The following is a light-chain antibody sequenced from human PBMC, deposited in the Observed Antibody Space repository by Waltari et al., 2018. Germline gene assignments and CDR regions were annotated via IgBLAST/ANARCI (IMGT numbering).Light chain of an antibody. CDR3: VIYMGSGIWV. Sequence: QTVVTQEPSLSVSPGETVTLTCALSSGSLSSTPYPSWYQPSPGQAPRTLVYKTNIRSSGVPDRFSGSVLGNKAALTITGAQADDESDYYCVIYMGSGIWVFGGGTKLTVL. J-gene: IGLJ3*02. CDR1: SGSLSSTPY. CDR2: KTN. V-gene: IGLV8-61*01.